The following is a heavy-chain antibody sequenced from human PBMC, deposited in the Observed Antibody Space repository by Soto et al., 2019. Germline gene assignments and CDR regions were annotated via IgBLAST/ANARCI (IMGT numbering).Heavy chain of an antibody. D-gene: IGHD2-21*02. V-gene: IGHV1-18*01. J-gene: IGHJ6*02. CDR2: ISAYNGNT. CDR3: ARDRGDPEWDYYYYGMDV. Sequence: ASVKVSCKASGYTFTSYGISWVRQAPGQGLEWMGWISAYNGNTNYAQKLQGRVTMTTDTSTSTAYMELRSLRSDDTAVYYCARDRGDPEWDYYYYGMDVWGQGTTVTVSS. CDR1: GYTFTSYG.